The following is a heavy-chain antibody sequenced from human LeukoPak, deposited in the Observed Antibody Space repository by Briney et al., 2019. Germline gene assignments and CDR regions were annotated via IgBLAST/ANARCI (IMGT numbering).Heavy chain of an antibody. CDR2: FDPEDAEV. D-gene: IGHD2-15*01. V-gene: IGHV1-24*01. Sequence: ASVKVSCKVSGNTLTDLSIHWVRQAPEKGLDWMGGFDPEDAEVIYAEKFQDRVTMTEDPSIDTAYLELSSLRSEDTAVYYCAAEGQWSLVHYFNSWGQGTLVTVSS. CDR3: AAEGQWSLVHYFNS. J-gene: IGHJ4*02. CDR1: GNTLTDLS.